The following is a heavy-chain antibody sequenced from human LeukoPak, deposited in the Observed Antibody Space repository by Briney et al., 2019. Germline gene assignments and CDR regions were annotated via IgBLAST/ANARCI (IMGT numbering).Heavy chain of an antibody. J-gene: IGHJ4*02. V-gene: IGHV4-34*01. CDR2: INHSGST. CDR1: GGSFSGYY. CDR3: ASLGGPIAVAGTGY. Sequence: SETLSLTCAVYGGSFSGYYWSWIRQPPGKVLEWIGEINHSGSTNYNPSLKSRVTISVDTSKNQFSLKLSSVTAADTAVYYCASLGGPIAVAGTGYWGQGTLVTVSS. D-gene: IGHD6-19*01.